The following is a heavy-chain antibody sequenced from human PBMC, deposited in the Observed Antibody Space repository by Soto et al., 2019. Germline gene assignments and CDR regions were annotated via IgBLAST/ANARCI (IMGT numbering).Heavy chain of an antibody. D-gene: IGHD3-16*01. Sequence: GGSLRLSCAASGFAVSCYSMHWVRQSPGKGLEWVAAMSFDGNSKYFADSVKGRFKISRDTSKNTWSLEMESLGVEDSALYHCTRGRSMLDNDDFEYWGQGTQVTVSS. J-gene: IGHJ4*02. CDR3: TRGRSMLDNDDFEY. CDR1: GFAVSCYS. CDR2: MSFDGNSK. V-gene: IGHV3-30-3*01.